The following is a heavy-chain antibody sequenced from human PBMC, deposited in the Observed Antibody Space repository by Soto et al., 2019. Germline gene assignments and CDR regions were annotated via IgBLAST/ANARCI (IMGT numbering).Heavy chain of an antibody. D-gene: IGHD1-1*01. CDR2: IHHSGSN. Sequence: SETLSLTCAVSGGSISSSYWWSWVRQPPGKGLEWIAEIHHSGSNNCNPSLKSRLTISIDKSKNQFSLKLNSVTAADTAVYYCAPKTMTTGVFDMWGQGTMVT. CDR3: APKTMTTGVFDM. CDR1: GGSISSSYW. V-gene: IGHV4-4*02. J-gene: IGHJ3*02.